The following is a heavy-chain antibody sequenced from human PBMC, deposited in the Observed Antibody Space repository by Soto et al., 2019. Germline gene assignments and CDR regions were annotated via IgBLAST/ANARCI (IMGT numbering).Heavy chain of an antibody. CDR3: ASPGGRYGSGSYYDYGMDV. CDR2: IYYSGST. J-gene: IGHJ6*02. CDR1: GGSISSGDYY. Sequence: SETLSLTCTVSGGSISSGDYYWSWIRQPPGKGLEWIGYIYYSGSTYYNPSLKSRVTISVDTSKNQFSLKLSSVTAADTAVYYCASPGGRYGSGSYYDYGMDVWGQGTTVTVSS. D-gene: IGHD3-10*01. V-gene: IGHV4-30-4*01.